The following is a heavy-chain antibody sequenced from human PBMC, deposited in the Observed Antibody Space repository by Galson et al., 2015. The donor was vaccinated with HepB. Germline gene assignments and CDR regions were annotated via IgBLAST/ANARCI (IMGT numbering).Heavy chain of an antibody. V-gene: IGHV3-33*08. CDR1: GFTFSSYG. CDR2: IWYDGSNK. Sequence: SLRLSCAASGFTFSSYGMHWVRQAPGKGLEWVAVIWYDGSNKYYADSVKGRFTISRDNSKNTLYLQMNSLRAEDTAVYYCARDQYYYDSSGHPDYWGQGTLVTVSS. CDR3: ARDQYYYDSSGHPDY. D-gene: IGHD3-22*01. J-gene: IGHJ4*02.